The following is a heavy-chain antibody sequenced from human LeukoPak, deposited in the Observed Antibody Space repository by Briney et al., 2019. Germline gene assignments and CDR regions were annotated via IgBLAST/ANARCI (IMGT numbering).Heavy chain of an antibody. CDR3: ARVRNRGYDYADY. Sequence: ASVKVSCKPSRDTFTSYDINWVRQATGQGLEWMGWMNPNSGNTGYAQKFQGRVTITRNTSISTAYMELSSLRSEDTAVYYCARVRNRGYDYADYWGQGTLVTVSS. V-gene: IGHV1-8*03. CDR2: MNPNSGNT. D-gene: IGHD5-12*01. CDR1: RDTFTSYD. J-gene: IGHJ4*02.